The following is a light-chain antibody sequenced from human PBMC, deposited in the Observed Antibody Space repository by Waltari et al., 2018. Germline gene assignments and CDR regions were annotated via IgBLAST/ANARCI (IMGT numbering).Light chain of an antibody. CDR1: SSNIGSDF. CDR3: AAGWDYSLGAVP. CDR2: RGD. Sequence: QSVLTQPPSASGTPGQRVTISCSGSSSNIGSDFVYWYQQLPGTAPNLLIYRGDQRPRGVPARFAGASPGTQASRAISGLRSEDEADYYCAAGWDYSLGAVPFGGGTKLTVL. J-gene: IGLJ2*01. V-gene: IGLV1-47*01.